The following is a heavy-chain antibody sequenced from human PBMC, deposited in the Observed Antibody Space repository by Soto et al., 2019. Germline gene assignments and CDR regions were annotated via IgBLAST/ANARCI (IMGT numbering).Heavy chain of an antibody. CDR1: GYTFTSYY. J-gene: IGHJ4*02. CDR2: INPSGGST. CDR3: ARTRAVDSSGYTGFDY. Sequence: ASVKVSCKASGYTFTSYYMHWVRQAPGQGLEWMGIINPSGGSTNYAQNFQGRVTMTRDTSATTVYMELSSLRSEDTAVYYCARTRAVDSSGYTGFDYWGQGTLVTVSS. D-gene: IGHD6-19*01. V-gene: IGHV1-46*01.